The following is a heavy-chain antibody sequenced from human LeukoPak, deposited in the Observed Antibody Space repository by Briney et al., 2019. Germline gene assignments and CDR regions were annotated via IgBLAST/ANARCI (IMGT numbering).Heavy chain of an antibody. V-gene: IGHV3-23*01. CDR2: VSGSGGST. CDR3: AKDAAYCGGDCYWGWFDP. J-gene: IGHJ5*02. CDR1: GFTFSSYA. Sequence: GGSLRLSCAASGFTFSSYAMSWARQAPGKGLEWVSGVSGSGGSTYYADSVKGRFTISRDNSKNTLYLQMNSLRAEDTAVYYCAKDAAYCGGDCYWGWFDPWGQGTLVTVSS. D-gene: IGHD2-21*02.